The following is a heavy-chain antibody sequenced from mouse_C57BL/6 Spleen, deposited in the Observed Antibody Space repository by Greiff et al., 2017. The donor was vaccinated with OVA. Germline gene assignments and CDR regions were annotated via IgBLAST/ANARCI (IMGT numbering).Heavy chain of an antibody. Sequence: QVQLKQPGTELVKPGASVKLSCKASGYTFTSYWMHWVKQRPGQGLEWIGNINPSNGGTNYNEKFKSKATLTVDKSSSTAYMQLSSLTSEDSAVYYCARSANWDLYYYAMDYWGQGTSVTVSS. CDR2: INPSNGGT. CDR3: ARSANWDLYYYAMDY. CDR1: GYTFTSYW. J-gene: IGHJ4*01. V-gene: IGHV1-53*01. D-gene: IGHD4-1*01.